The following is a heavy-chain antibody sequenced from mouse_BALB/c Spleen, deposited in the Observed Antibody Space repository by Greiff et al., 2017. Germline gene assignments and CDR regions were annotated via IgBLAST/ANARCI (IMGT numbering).Heavy chain of an antibody. Sequence: EVKLVESGGGLVQPGGSLKLSCAASGFTFSSYGMSWVRQTPDKRLELVATINSNGGSTYYPDSVMGRFTISRDNAKNTLYLQMSSLKSEDTAMYYCARGGLPHWYFDVWGAGTTVTVSS. CDR2: INSNGGST. CDR3: ARGGLPHWYFDV. D-gene: IGHD2-2*01. V-gene: IGHV5-6-3*01. CDR1: GFTFSSYG. J-gene: IGHJ1*01.